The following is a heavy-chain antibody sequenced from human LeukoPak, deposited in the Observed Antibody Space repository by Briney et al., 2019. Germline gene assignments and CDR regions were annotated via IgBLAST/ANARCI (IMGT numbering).Heavy chain of an antibody. CDR2: VYSSGST. Sequence: SETLSLTCAVSGGSISEYFWSWIRQPAGKALEWIGHVYSSGSTTYNPSLKSRVTMSVDTSNNQFFLKLRSVTAADTAVYYCARDSWDSSGVGVDYWGQGTLVTVSS. CDR3: ARDSWDSSGVGVDY. J-gene: IGHJ4*02. CDR1: GGSISEYF. D-gene: IGHD6-19*01. V-gene: IGHV4-4*07.